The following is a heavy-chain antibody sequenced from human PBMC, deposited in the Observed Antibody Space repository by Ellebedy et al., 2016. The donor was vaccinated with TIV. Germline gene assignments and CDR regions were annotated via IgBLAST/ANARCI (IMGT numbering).Heavy chain of an antibody. CDR3: ARRRYSSGWYNWFDP. D-gene: IGHD6-19*01. J-gene: IGHJ5*02. Sequence: MPSETLSLTCTVSGGSISSSSYYWGWIRKPPGKGLEWIGSINYSGSTYYNPSLKSRVTISVDTSKNQFSLKLSSVTAADTAVYYCARRRYSSGWYNWFDPWGQGTLVTVSS. CDR2: INYSGST. V-gene: IGHV4-39*01. CDR1: GGSISSSSYY.